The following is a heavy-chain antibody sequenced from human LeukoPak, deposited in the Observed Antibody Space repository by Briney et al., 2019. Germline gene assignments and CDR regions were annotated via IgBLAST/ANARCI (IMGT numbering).Heavy chain of an antibody. J-gene: IGHJ2*01. CDR2: IFYSGST. CDR1: GASISNYY. Sequence: SETLSLTCTVSGASISNYYWSWIQQPPGKGLEWIGYIFYSGSTNYNPSLKSRVTISLATSKNQFSLQLRSVTAADTAVYYCARFTTVVPAFWYFDLWGRGTLVTVSS. D-gene: IGHD2-2*01. CDR3: ARFTTVVPAFWYFDL. V-gene: IGHV4-59*08.